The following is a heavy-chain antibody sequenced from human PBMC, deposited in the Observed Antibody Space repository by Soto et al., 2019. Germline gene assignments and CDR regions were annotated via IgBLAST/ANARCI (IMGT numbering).Heavy chain of an antibody. CDR2: SYYSGST. J-gene: IGHJ4*02. Sequence: LSSTLSFTWSLPSGSISSYFLRWIRQPPGKGLECIVYSYYSGSTLYNPSLKSRVTISIDRSNNQFSLKLISVIAADTAVYYCARIRKYWGQGILRTVSS. D-gene: IGHD3-3*01. V-gene: IGHV4-59*08. CDR1: SGSISSYF. CDR3: ARIRKY.